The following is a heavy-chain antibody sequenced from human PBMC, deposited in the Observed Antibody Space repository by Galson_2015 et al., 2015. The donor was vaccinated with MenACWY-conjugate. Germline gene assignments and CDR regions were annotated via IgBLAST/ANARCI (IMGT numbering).Heavy chain of an antibody. CDR2: ISSSSSTI. J-gene: IGHJ6*02. CDR3: ARDRRWGDYYYGMDV. V-gene: IGHV3-48*02. D-gene: IGHD4-23*01. Sequence: SLRLSCAASGFTFSSYRMNWVRQAPGKGLEWVSSISSSSSTIYYADSVKGRFTISRDNAKNSLYLQMNSLRDEDTAVYYCARDRRWGDYYYGMDVWGQGTTVTVSS. CDR1: GFTFSSYR.